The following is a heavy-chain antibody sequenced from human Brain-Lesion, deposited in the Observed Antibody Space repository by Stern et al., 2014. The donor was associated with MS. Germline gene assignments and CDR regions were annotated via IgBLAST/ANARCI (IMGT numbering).Heavy chain of an antibody. Sequence: VQLVESGGGVVQPGRPLRLSGVAPGFTFGSCALHWVRQAPGKGLEWGAGVSYDGSNKYYADSMKGRFTVSRDNSLNTLYMQMSSLRPEDTAVYYCAKDRQYLTYFFDHWGQGSLVTVSS. J-gene: IGHJ5*02. CDR3: AKDRQYLTYFFDH. D-gene: IGHD2/OR15-2a*01. CDR1: GFTFGSCA. V-gene: IGHV3-30*18. CDR2: VSYDGSNK.